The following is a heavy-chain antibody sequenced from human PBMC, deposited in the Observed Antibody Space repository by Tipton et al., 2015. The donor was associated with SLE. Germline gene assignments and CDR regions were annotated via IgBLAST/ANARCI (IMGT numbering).Heavy chain of an antibody. V-gene: IGHV3-30*02. CDR3: ATARGFLDRLPLTY. Sequence: GSLRLSCAASGVSFGSYGMHWVRQAPGKGLEWLAFIRYDGTTKYYADSVKGRFTISRDNSNNSLYLQMHSLRTGDTALYFCATARGFLDRLPLTYWGQGTLVTVSS. J-gene: IGHJ4*02. CDR2: IRYDGTTK. CDR1: GVSFGSYG. D-gene: IGHD3/OR15-3a*01.